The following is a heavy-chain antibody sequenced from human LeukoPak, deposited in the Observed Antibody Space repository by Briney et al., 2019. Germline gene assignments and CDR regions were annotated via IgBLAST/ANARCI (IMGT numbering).Heavy chain of an antibody. V-gene: IGHV3-33*03. J-gene: IGHJ4*02. CDR2: IWYDGSNK. D-gene: IGHD6-6*01. CDR1: GFALSNYG. Sequence: PGGSLRLSCAASGFALSNYGMHWVRQAPGKGLEWVAVIWYDGSNKYYADSVKGRFTISRDNSKNTLYLQMNSLRAEDTAVYYCAKASSSLPYYFDYWGQGTLVTVSS. CDR3: AKASSSLPYYFDY.